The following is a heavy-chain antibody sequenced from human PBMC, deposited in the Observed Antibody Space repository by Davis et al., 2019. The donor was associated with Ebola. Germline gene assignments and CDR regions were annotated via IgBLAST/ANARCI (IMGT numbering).Heavy chain of an antibody. CDR2: YYYTGTT. Sequence: MPSETLSLTCAVSGGFVSSGGYSWSWIRQPPGKGLEWIGYYYYTGTTYYNPSLKSRVTISVDTSKNQFSLKLSSVTAADTAVYYCARRRYSRPFDYWGQGTLVTVSS. CDR3: ARRRYSRPFDY. D-gene: IGHD6-13*01. CDR1: GGFVSSGGYS. V-gene: IGHV4-30-4*07. J-gene: IGHJ4*02.